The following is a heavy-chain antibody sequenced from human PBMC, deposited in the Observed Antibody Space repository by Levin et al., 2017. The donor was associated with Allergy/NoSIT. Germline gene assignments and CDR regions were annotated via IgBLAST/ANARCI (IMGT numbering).Heavy chain of an antibody. CDR1: GFTFSSYA. CDR3: ASTRYSNSWGGYHFAY. CDR2: ISADGTNK. Sequence: SCAASGFTFSSYAMHWVRQAPGKGLEWVAVISADGTNKYYADSVKGRFTISRDNSKNTVYLQMGSLRTEDTAVYYCASTRYSNSWGGYHFAYWGQGTLVTVCS. J-gene: IGHJ4*02. D-gene: IGHD2-21*01. V-gene: IGHV3-30-3*01.